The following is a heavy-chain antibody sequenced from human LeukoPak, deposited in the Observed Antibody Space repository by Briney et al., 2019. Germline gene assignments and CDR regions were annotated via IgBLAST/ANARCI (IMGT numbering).Heavy chain of an antibody. CDR2: INPSGGST. CDR1: GYTFTCYY. Sequence: ASVKVSCKASGYTFTCYYMHWVRQAPGQGLEWMGIINPSGGSTSYAQKFQGRVTMTRDTSTSTVYMELSSLRSEDTAVYYCARDPYGSGSSPYYGMDVWGKGTTVTVSS. J-gene: IGHJ6*04. D-gene: IGHD3-10*01. CDR3: ARDPYGSGSSPYYGMDV. V-gene: IGHV1-46*01.